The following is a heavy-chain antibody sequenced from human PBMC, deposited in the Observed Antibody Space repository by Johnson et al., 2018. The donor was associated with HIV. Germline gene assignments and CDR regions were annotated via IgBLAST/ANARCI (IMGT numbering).Heavy chain of an antibody. J-gene: IGHJ3*02. CDR1: GFTFSSYA. CDR2: ISYDGSNK. V-gene: IGHV3-30-3*02. CDR3: AKDLPPMILVGGDAFDI. D-gene: IGHD3-22*01. Sequence: VQLVESGGGVVQPGRSLRLSCAASGFTFSSYAMHWVRQAPGKGVEWVAVISYDGSNKYYADSVKGRFTISRDNSKNTLYLQMNSLRAEDTAVYYCAKDLPPMILVGGDAFDIWGQGTMVTVSS.